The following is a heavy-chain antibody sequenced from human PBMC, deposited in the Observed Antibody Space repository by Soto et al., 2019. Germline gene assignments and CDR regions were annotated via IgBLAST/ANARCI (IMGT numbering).Heavy chain of an antibody. CDR1: GGSISSSNW. V-gene: IGHV4-4*02. Sequence: QVQLQESGPGLVKLSGTLSLTCAVSGGSISSSNWWSWVRQPPGQGLVWMGEIYHSGSNNYNPSLNRRFTISVDKSKNQFSRKLTSVTAADTAVYYCARGDRSGGSCYSVDIWGQGTMVTVSS. J-gene: IGHJ3*02. D-gene: IGHD2-15*01. CDR3: ARGDRSGGSCYSVDI. CDR2: IYHSGSN.